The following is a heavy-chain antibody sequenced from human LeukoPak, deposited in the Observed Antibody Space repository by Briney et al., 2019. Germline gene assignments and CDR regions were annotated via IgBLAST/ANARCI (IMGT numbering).Heavy chain of an antibody. Sequence: SETLSLTCTVSGGSINGYYWSWIRQPPVKALEWIGYIYYSGTTNYNPSLKSRVTISVDTSKNQFSLNLNSVTAADTAVYYCVRDPMTCYFDLWGRGTLVTVSS. CDR2: IYYSGTT. V-gene: IGHV4-59*01. CDR3: VRDPMTCYFDL. CDR1: GGSINGYY. J-gene: IGHJ2*01.